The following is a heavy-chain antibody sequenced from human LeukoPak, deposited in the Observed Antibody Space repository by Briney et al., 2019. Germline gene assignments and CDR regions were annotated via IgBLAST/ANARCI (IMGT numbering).Heavy chain of an antibody. D-gene: IGHD3-22*01. CDR1: GFTFSSYS. V-gene: IGHV3-21*01. Sequence: GGSLRLSCAASGFTFSSYSMNWVRQAPGKGLEWVSSISSGSSYIYYADSMKGRFTISRDNAKNSLYLQMNSLRAEDTAVYYCARDYDSSGYYYGAHLDYWGQGTLVTVSS. CDR2: ISSGSSYI. J-gene: IGHJ4*02. CDR3: ARDYDSSGYYYGAHLDY.